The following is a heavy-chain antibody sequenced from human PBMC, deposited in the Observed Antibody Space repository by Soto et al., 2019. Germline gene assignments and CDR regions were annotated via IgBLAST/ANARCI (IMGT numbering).Heavy chain of an antibody. CDR1: GGSISSGGYS. CDR3: ASLRGTVVAYFDY. CDR2: IYHSGST. D-gene: IGHD2-2*01. J-gene: IGHJ4*02. Sequence: SETLSLTCAVSGGSISSGGYSWSWIRQPPGKGLEWIGYIYHSGSTYYNPSLKSRVTISVDKSKNQFSLKLSSVTAADTAVYYCASLRGTVVAYFDYWGQGTLVTVSS. V-gene: IGHV4-30-2*01.